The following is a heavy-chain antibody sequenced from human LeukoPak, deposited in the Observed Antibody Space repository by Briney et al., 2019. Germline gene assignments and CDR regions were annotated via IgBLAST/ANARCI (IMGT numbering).Heavy chain of an antibody. CDR3: VRDKDGYNF. Sequence: GGSLSPSCAAPGFTFNTYFMHGVRQPPGKGLVWVARIDTDGKTTTYADSVKGRFTISRDNAKNMLYVQMNSLRAEDTAVYYCVRDKDGYNFWGQGTLVSVSS. V-gene: IGHV3-74*01. J-gene: IGHJ4*02. CDR2: IDTDGKTT. D-gene: IGHD5-24*01. CDR1: GFTFNTYF.